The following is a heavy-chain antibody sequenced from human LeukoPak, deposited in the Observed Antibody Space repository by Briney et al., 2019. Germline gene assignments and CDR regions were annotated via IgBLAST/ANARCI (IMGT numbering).Heavy chain of an antibody. CDR2: IRYDGSNK. CDR1: GFTFSSYG. CDR3: AKSRGSYYDAFDI. V-gene: IGHV3-30*02. J-gene: IGHJ3*02. Sequence: GGSLRLSCAASGFTFSSYGMHWVRQAPGKGLEWVAFIRYDGSNKYYADSVKGRFTISRDNSKNTLYLQMNSLRAEDTAVYYCAKSRGSYYDAFDIWGQGTMVTVSS. D-gene: IGHD1-26*01.